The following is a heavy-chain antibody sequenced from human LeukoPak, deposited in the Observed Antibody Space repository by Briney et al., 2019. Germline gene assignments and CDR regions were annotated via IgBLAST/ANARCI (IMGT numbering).Heavy chain of an antibody. CDR1: GFTFSSYA. J-gene: IGHJ4*02. CDR3: AKDLYDILTGYFGPIDY. V-gene: IGHV3-23*01. D-gene: IGHD3-9*01. Sequence: TGGSLRLSCAASGFTFSSYAMSWVRQAPGKGLEWVSAISGSGGSTYYADSVKGRFTISRDNSKNTLYLQMNSLRAEDTAVYYCAKDLYDILTGYFGPIDYWGQGTLVTVSS. CDR2: ISGSGGST.